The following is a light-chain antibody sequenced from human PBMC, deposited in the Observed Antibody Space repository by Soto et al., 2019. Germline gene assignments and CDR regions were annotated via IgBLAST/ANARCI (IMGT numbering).Light chain of an antibody. V-gene: IGLV2-8*01. J-gene: IGLJ3*02. CDR2: EVS. Sequence: QSALTQPPSASGSLGQSVTISCTGTSSDVGGYNYVSWYQQHPGKAPKLMISEVSKRPSGVPDRFSGSKSGNTASLTVSGLQAEDEADCYCSSYAGSSNLVFGGGTKLTVL. CDR3: SSYAGSSNLV. CDR1: SSDVGGYNY.